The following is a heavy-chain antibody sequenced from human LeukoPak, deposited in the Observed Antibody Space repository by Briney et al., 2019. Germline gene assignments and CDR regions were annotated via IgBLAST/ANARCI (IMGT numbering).Heavy chain of an antibody. CDR2: ISAYKGNT. D-gene: IGHD2-2*01. CDR3: ARDRGRGYCSSTSCYGYDY. V-gene: IGHV1-18*01. CDR1: GYTFTSYG. J-gene: IGHJ4*02. Sequence: ASVKVSCKASGYTFTSYGISWVRQAPGQGLEWMGWISAYKGNTNYAQRLQGRVTITTDTSTSTAYMELRSLRSDDTAVYYCARDRGRGYCSSTSCYGYDYWGQGTLVTVSS.